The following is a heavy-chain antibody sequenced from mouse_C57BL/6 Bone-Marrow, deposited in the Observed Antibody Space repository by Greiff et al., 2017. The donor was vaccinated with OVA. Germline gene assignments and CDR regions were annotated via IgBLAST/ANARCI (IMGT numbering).Heavy chain of an antibody. CDR1: GYTFTDYY. V-gene: IGHV1-19*01. J-gene: IGHJ4*01. D-gene: IGHD2-2*01. CDR3: ARYRGYDGPMEY. Sequence: EVQRVESGPVLVKPGASVKMSCKASGYTFTDYYMNWVKQSHGKSLEWIGVINPYNGGTSYNQKFKGKATLTVDKSSSTAYMELNSLTSEDSAVYYCARYRGYDGPMEYWGQGPSVTVSS. CDR2: INPYNGGT.